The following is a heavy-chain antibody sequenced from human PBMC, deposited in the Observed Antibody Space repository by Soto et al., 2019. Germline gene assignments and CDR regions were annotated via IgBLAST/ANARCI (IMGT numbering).Heavy chain of an antibody. Sequence: QVQLVESGGGVVQPGRSLRLSCAASGFTFSNDAMHWVRQAPGKGLEWVTFISYDGSSKSYADSVKGRFTISRDNSNNTLYLQMHSLRVEDTAVYYCARVRMTTGRGWGQGTLVTVSS. CDR3: ARVRMTTGRG. V-gene: IGHV3-30-3*01. J-gene: IGHJ4*02. CDR1: GFTFSNDA. D-gene: IGHD4-17*01. CDR2: ISYDGSSK.